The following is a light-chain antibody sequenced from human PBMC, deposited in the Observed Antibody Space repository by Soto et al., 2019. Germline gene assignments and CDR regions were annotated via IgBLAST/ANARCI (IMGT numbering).Light chain of an antibody. CDR1: RSLLYSNGNNY. CDR2: MGS. V-gene: IGKV2-28*01. J-gene: IGKJ5*01. Sequence: DLVLTQSPLSLPVTPGEPAYISCRSSRSLLYSNGNNYLDWYLQKPGQSPQLLIYMGSSRASGVPDRFRGSGSGTDFTLKISRVEAEDVGVYYCMHALEAPITFGQGTRLEIK. CDR3: MHALEAPIT.